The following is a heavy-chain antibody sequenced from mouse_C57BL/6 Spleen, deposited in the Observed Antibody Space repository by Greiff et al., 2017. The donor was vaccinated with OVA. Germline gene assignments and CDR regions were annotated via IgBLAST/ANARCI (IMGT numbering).Heavy chain of an antibody. CDR2: IDPENGDT. CDR3: TTNYGSSYGAY. D-gene: IGHD1-1*01. CDR1: GFNIKDDY. J-gene: IGHJ3*01. Sequence: EVKLQESGAELVRPGASVKLSCTASGFNIKDDYMHWVKQRPEQGLEWIGWIDPENGDTEYASKFQGKATITADTSSNTAYLQLSSLTSEDTAVYYCTTNYGSSYGAYWGQGTLVTVSA. V-gene: IGHV14-4*01.